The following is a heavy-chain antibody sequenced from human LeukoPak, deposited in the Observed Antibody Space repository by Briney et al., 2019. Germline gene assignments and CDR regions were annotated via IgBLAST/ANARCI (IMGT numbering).Heavy chain of an antibody. CDR1: GFTFDDYA. J-gene: IGHJ4*02. Sequence: GRSLRLSCAASGFTFDDYAMHWVRQAPGKGLEWVSGISWNSGTIGYADSVKGRFTISRDNAKNSLYLQMNSLRAEDTALYYCAKDITSSDDYVDYWGQGTLVTVSS. CDR2: ISWNSGTI. D-gene: IGHD1-14*01. V-gene: IGHV3-9*01. CDR3: AKDITSSDDYVDY.